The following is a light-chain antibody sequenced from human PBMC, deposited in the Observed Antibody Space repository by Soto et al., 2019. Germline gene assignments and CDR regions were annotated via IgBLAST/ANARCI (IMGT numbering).Light chain of an antibody. CDR2: GAF. V-gene: IGKV3-20*01. CDR1: QSLSSSY. CDR3: QQYGSSPLFS. Sequence: EIVLTQSPGTLSLSPGERATLSCRASQSLSSSYLAWYQQKPGQAPRLLIYGAFNRASGIPDRFTGGGSGTDFTLTISRLEPEDFAAYYCQQYGSSPLFSFGPGTKVDIK. J-gene: IGKJ3*01.